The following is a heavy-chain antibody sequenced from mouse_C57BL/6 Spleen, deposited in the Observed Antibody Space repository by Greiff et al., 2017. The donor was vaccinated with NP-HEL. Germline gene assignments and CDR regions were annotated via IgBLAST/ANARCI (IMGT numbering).Heavy chain of an antibody. D-gene: IGHD2-1*01. CDR1: GFTFTDYY. V-gene: IGHV7-3*01. J-gene: IGHJ3*01. Sequence: EVKLVESGGGLVQPGGSLSLSCAASGFTFTDYYMSWVRQPPGKALEWLGFIRNKANGYTTEYSASVKGRFTISRDNSQSILYLQMNALRAEDSATYYCARYGNSPFAYWGQGTLVTVSA. CDR2: IRNKANGYTT. CDR3: ARYGNSPFAY.